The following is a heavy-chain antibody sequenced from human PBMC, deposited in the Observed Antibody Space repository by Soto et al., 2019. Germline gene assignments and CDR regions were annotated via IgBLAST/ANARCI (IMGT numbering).Heavy chain of an antibody. Sequence: SETLSLTCAVSGGSISSSNWWSWVRQPPGKGLEWIGEIYHSGSTYYNPSLKSRVTISVDTSKNQFSLKLSSVTAADTAVYYCARLQVSGPLNWFDPWGQGTLVTVSS. V-gene: IGHV4-4*02. CDR1: GGSISSSNW. CDR3: ARLQVSGPLNWFDP. J-gene: IGHJ5*02. D-gene: IGHD1-26*01. CDR2: IYHSGST.